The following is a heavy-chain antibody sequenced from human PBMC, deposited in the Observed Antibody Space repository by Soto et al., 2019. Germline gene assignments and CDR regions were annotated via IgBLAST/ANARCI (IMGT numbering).Heavy chain of an antibody. CDR1: GFSLSTYV. CDR2: VGRSTST. D-gene: IGHD5-18*01. CDR3: AKVVQLWFPPWFDP. J-gene: IGHJ5*02. V-gene: IGHV3-23*01. Sequence: GGSLRLSCVVSGFSLSTYVMSWVRQAPGKGLEWVSTVGRSTSTFYADSVRGRFTISRDNSNNALFLQMNSLRAEDTAVYYCAKVVQLWFPPWFDPWGQGTLVTVSS.